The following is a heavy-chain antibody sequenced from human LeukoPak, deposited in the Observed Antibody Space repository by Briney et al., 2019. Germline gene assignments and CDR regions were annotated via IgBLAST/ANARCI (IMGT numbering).Heavy chain of an antibody. CDR2: INPNSGGT. Sequence: PGGSLRLSCAASGFTFTGYYMHWVRQAPGQGLEWMGWINPNSGGTNYAQKFQGRVTMTRDTSISTAYMELSRLRSDDTAVYYCARDRGEYCSSTSCHHWFDPWGQGTLVTVSS. CDR3: ARDRGEYCSSTSCHHWFDP. J-gene: IGHJ5*02. V-gene: IGHV1-2*02. D-gene: IGHD2-2*01. CDR1: GFTFTGYY.